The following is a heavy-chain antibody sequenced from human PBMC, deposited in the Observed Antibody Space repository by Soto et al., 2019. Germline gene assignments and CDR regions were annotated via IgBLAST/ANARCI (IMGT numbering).Heavy chain of an antibody. Sequence: VPGFRHTGMSMCWVRQDQEKGLEWMGGFDPEDGETIYAQKFQGRVTMTEDTSTDTAYMELSSLRSEDTAVYYCATQSAGYCTNGVCFRFDYWGQGTLVTVSS. CDR3: ATQSAGYCTNGVCFRFDY. CDR1: GFRHTGMS. CDR2: FDPEDGET. D-gene: IGHD2-8*01. J-gene: IGHJ4*02. V-gene: IGHV1-24*01.